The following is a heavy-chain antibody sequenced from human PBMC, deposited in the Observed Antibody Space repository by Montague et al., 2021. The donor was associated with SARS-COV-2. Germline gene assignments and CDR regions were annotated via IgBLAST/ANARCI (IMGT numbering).Heavy chain of an antibody. D-gene: IGHD5-24*01. CDR2: IYYSWIT. Sequence: SETLSLTCTVSGGSISTYYWSWIRQPPGKGLEWIWYIYYSWITNYSPSLKSRVTISVDTSKNQFSLTLSSVTAADTAVSYCARDGYNAHQNYWYFDLWGRGTLVTVSS. V-gene: IGHV4-59*12. CDR3: ARDGYNAHQNYWYFDL. CDR1: GGSISTYY. J-gene: IGHJ2*01.